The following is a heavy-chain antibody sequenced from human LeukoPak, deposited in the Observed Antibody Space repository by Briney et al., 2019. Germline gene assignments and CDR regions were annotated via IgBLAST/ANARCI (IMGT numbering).Heavy chain of an antibody. J-gene: IGHJ4*02. D-gene: IGHD6-19*01. Sequence: GGSLRLSCAASGFSFSTYEMNWVRQAPGKGLEWVSYISSSGSTIYYAESVKGRFTISRDNAKNSLYLQMNSLRAEDTAVYHCARGGITVGVDYWGQGTLVTVSS. CDR3: ARGGITVGVDY. CDR1: GFSFSTYE. V-gene: IGHV3-48*03. CDR2: ISSSGSTI.